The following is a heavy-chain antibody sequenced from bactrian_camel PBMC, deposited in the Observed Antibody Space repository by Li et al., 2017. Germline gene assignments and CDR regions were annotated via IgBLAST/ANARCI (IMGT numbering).Heavy chain of an antibody. CDR1: GFTFSSYY. J-gene: IGHJ4*01. V-gene: IGHV3S10*01. CDR2: IDPDGTT. Sequence: VQLVESGGGLVQPGGSLRLSCAASGFTFSSYYMSWVRQAPGQEREGVAAIDPDGTTEYADPVKGRFTLSRGSTPNTFSLQMNNLKPEDTGAYYCASDCAAAFVIRAINPLFNHWGQETQVTVS. CDR3: ASDCAAAFVIRAINPLFNH.